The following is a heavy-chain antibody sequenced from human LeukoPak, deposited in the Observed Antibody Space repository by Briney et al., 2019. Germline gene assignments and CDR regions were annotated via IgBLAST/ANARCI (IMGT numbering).Heavy chain of an antibody. V-gene: IGHV4-59*01. D-gene: IGHD3-22*01. Sequence: SETLSLTCTVSGGSISSYYWSWIRQPPGKGLEWIGYIYYSGSTNYNSSLRSRVTISVDTPKNQFSLKLRSVTAADTAVYYCARVTGYMIEDYFDYWGQGTLVTVSS. CDR1: GGSISSYY. J-gene: IGHJ4*02. CDR3: ARVTGYMIEDYFDY. CDR2: IYYSGST.